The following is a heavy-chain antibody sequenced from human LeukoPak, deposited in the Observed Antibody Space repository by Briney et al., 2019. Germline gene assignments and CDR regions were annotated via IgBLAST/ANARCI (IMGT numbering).Heavy chain of an antibody. CDR1: GYTFTGYY. CDR2: INPNSGGT. D-gene: IGHD2-15*01. J-gene: IGHJ5*02. CDR3: VGVVAATYWFDP. Sequence: ASATVSCKASGYTFTGYYMHWVRQAPGQGLEWMGWINPNSGGTNYAQKFQGRVTMTRDTSISTAYMELSRLRSDDTAVYYCVGVVAATYWFDPWGQGTLVTVSS. V-gene: IGHV1-2*02.